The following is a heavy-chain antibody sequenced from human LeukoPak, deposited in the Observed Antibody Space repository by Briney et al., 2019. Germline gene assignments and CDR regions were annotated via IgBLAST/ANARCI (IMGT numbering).Heavy chain of an antibody. D-gene: IGHD3-3*01. CDR3: ARVYYDFWSGYSWKEYYFDY. CDR1: GFTFSDYY. V-gene: IGHV3-11*01. J-gene: IGHJ4*02. Sequence: PGGSLRLSCAASGFTFSDYYMSWIRQAPGKGLEWVSYISSSGSTIYYADSVKGRFTISRDNAKNSLYLQMNSLRAEDTAVYYCARVYYDFWSGYSWKEYYFDYWGQGTLVTVSS. CDR2: ISSSGSTI.